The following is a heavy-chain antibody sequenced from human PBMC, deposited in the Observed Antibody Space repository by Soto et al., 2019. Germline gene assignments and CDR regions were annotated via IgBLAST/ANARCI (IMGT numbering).Heavy chain of an antibody. V-gene: IGHV4-4*07. Sequence: SETLSLTCSVSGASISNFYWSWIRQSAGKGLEWIGRLYTRGTTDYNPSLKSRVTMSIDTSKNRVSLSLTSVTAADTAVYYCAKGGTYYFDSWGQGIVVAVSS. D-gene: IGHD3-16*01. CDR1: GASISNFY. J-gene: IGHJ4*02. CDR2: LYTRGTT. CDR3: AKGGTYYFDS.